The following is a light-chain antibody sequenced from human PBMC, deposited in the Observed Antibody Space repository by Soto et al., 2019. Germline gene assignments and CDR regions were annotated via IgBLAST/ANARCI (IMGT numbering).Light chain of an antibody. CDR1: QSIGNN. J-gene: IGKJ1*01. V-gene: IGKV3-15*01. CDR3: LHYYSWPRT. CDR2: GA. Sequence: EIVLTQSPATLSVSPGESATLSCRASQSIGNNLAWYQQKPDQAARLLIYGATRVTGLPARFSGSGSGTEFTLTISSLQSEDFAVYYCLHYYSWPRTFGQGTKVDIK.